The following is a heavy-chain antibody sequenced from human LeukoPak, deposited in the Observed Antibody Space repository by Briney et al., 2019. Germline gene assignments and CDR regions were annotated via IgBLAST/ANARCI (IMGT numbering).Heavy chain of an antibody. CDR2: INHSGST. Sequence: SETLSLTCAVYGGSFSGYYWSWIRQPPGKGLEWIGEINHSGSTNYNPSLKSRVTISVDTSKNQFPLKLSSVTAADTAVYYCARALPRAGQSYYCYGMDVWGQGTTVTVSS. D-gene: IGHD6-19*01. V-gene: IGHV4-34*01. CDR1: GGSFSGYY. CDR3: ARALPRAGQSYYCYGMDV. J-gene: IGHJ6*02.